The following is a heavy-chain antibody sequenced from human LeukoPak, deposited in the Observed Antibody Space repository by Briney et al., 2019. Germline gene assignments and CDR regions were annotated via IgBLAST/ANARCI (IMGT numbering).Heavy chain of an antibody. J-gene: IGHJ5*02. V-gene: IGHV3-23*01. CDR2: ISGSGGST. CDR3: AKWRGGYYDFWSGYPNWFDP. D-gene: IGHD3-3*01. CDR1: GFTFSSYA. Sequence: PGGSLRLSCAASGFTFSSYAMSWVRQAPGKGLEWVSAISGSGGSTYYADSVKGRFTISRDNSKNTLYPQMNSLRAEDTAVYYCAKWRGGYYDFWSGYPNWFDPWGQGTLVTVSS.